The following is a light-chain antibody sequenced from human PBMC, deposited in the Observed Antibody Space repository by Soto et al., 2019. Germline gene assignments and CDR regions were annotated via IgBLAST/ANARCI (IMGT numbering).Light chain of an antibody. Sequence: QSVLTQPPSVSEAPRQRVTISCSGSSSNIGNNAVNWYQQLPGKAPKLLIYYDDLLPSGVSDRFSGSKSGTSASLAISGLKSEDEADYYCAAWDDNLNGPGVGGGIKRT. CDR2: YDD. CDR1: SSNIGNNA. J-gene: IGLJ2*01. V-gene: IGLV1-36*01. CDR3: AAWDDNLNGPG.